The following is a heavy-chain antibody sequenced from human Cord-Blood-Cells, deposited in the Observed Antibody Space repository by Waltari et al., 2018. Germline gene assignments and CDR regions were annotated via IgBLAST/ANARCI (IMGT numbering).Heavy chain of an antibody. Sequence: QVQLQESGPGLVKPSQTPSLTCTVSGGSIRSGGYYWSWIRQHPGKGLEWIGYIYYSGSTYYNPSLKSRVTISVDTSKNQFSLKLSSVTAADTAVYYCARGGLTGRNDAFDIWGQGTMVTVSS. CDR2: IYYSGST. V-gene: IGHV4-31*03. CDR1: GGSIRSGGYY. J-gene: IGHJ3*02. CDR3: ARGGLTGRNDAFDI. D-gene: IGHD7-27*01.